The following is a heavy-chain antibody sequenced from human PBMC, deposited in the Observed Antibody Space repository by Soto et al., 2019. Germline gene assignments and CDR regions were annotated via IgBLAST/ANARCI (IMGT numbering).Heavy chain of an antibody. D-gene: IGHD4-4*01. V-gene: IGHV3-7*04. J-gene: IGHJ4*02. CDR1: GFTFNRYW. CDR3: ARGGYDYSNPFDY. Sequence: EVQLVESGGGLVQPGGSLRLSCAASGFTFNRYWRKWVRQAPGRGLEWMGNINQDGSEKHYVDSVKGRFTISRDNAKDSVYLQMNSLKAEDTAMYYCARGGYDYSNPFDYWGQGTLVTVSS. CDR2: INQDGSEK.